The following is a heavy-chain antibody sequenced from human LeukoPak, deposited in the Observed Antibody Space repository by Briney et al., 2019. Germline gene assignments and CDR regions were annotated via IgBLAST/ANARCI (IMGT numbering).Heavy chain of an antibody. CDR2: IYSSGNT. D-gene: IGHD6-19*01. CDR1: GGSISNNS. CDR3: ARLEYSSGPTLMRAFDI. Sequence: SETLSLTCSVSGGSISNNSWSWIRQPPGKGLEWIGYIYSSGNTNYNPSLRSRVTISVDKSKNQFSLNLSSVTAADTAVYYCARLEYSSGPTLMRAFDIWGQGTMVTVSS. J-gene: IGHJ3*02. V-gene: IGHV4-4*08.